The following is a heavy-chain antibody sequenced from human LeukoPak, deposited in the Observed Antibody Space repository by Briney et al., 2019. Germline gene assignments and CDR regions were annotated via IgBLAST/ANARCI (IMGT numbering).Heavy chain of an antibody. J-gene: IGHJ4*02. V-gene: IGHV3-23*01. CDR3: AKHPSHDSSGDYYGGFDY. CDR2: ISGSGGST. D-gene: IGHD3-22*01. CDR1: GFTFSSCA. Sequence: GGSLRLSCAASGFTFSSCAMSWVRQAPGKGLEWVSAISGSGGSTYYADSVKGRFTISRDNSKNTLYLQMNSLRAEDTAVYYCAKHPSHDSSGDYYGGFDYWGQGTLVTVSS.